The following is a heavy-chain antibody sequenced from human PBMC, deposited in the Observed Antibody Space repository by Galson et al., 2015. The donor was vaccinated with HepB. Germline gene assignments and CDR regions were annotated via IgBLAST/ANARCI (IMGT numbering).Heavy chain of an antibody. D-gene: IGHD3-3*01. CDR3: ARGQHPLYYDFWSGYYGGFDY. V-gene: IGHV1-18*04. CDR2: ISAYNGNT. Sequence: SVKVSCKASGYTFTSYGISWVRQAPGQGLEWMGWISAYNGNTNYAQKLQGRVTMTTDTSTSTAYMELSSLRSEDTAVYYCARGQHPLYYDFWSGYYGGFDYWGQGTLVTVSS. CDR1: GYTFTSYG. J-gene: IGHJ4*02.